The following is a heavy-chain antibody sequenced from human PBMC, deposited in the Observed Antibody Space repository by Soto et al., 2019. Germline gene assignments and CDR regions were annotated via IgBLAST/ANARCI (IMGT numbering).Heavy chain of an antibody. CDR1: GYTFIGYY. Sequence: QVQLVQSGAEVKKPGASVKDSCKASGYTFIGYYIHWVRQAPGQGLEWMGRINPRSGDTTYAQKFPGSLSMSRDTSISTAYMELSSLTSDDTAVYYCGRDGVGATPLGWFDPWGQGSLVTVSS. J-gene: IGHJ5*02. D-gene: IGHD1-26*01. V-gene: IGHV1-2*06. CDR3: GRDGVGATPLGWFDP. CDR2: INPRSGDT.